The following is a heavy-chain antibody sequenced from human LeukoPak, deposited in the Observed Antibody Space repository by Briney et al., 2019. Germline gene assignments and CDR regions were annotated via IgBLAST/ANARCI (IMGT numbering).Heavy chain of an antibody. Sequence: SETLSLTCTVSGGSLSSSGYYWGWIRQPPGKGLEWIGSIYYSGSTYYNPSLKSRVTISVDTSKNQFSLKLSSVTAADTAVYYCARTGRSSSWYQHRRSWFDPWGQGTLVTVSS. CDR1: GGSLSSSGYY. J-gene: IGHJ5*02. CDR3: ARTGRSSSWYQHRRSWFDP. V-gene: IGHV4-39*01. D-gene: IGHD6-13*01. CDR2: IYYSGST.